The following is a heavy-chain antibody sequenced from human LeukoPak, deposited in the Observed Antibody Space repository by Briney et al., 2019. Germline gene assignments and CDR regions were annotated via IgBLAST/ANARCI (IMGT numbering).Heavy chain of an antibody. D-gene: IGHD1-14*01. Sequence: PGGSLRLSCAASGLTVSSNHMSWVRQAPGKGLEWVSVLYSGGSIFYAGSVKGRFIISRDSSKNTLYLQMNSLRVEDTAVYYCATDLGRFDCWGPGTLVTVSS. CDR3: ATDLGRFDC. J-gene: IGHJ4*02. V-gene: IGHV3-66*01. CDR2: LYSGGSI. CDR1: GLTVSSNH.